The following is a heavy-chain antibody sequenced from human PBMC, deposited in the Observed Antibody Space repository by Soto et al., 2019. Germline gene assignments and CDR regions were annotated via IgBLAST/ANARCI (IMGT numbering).Heavy chain of an antibody. CDR2: IYPGDSDT. CDR1: GYSFTSYW. CDR3: ARTLQDYYYYYYGMDV. Sequence: PGESLKISCKGSGYSFTSYWIGWVRQMPGKGLEWMGIIYPGDSDTRYSPSFQGQVTISADKPISTAYLQWSSLKASDTAMYYCARTLQDYYYYYYGMDVWGQGTTVTVSS. J-gene: IGHJ6*02. V-gene: IGHV5-51*01.